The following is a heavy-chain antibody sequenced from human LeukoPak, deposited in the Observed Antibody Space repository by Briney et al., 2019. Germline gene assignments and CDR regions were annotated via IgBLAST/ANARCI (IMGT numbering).Heavy chain of an antibody. CDR1: GFTVSSNY. Sequence: PGGSLRLSCAASGFTVSSNYMSWVRQAPGKGLEWVSVIYSGGSTYYADSVKGRFTISRDNSKNTLYLQMNSLRAEDTAVYYCAREASQWSGSPGLWGMDVWGQGTTVTVSS. CDR2: IYSGGST. D-gene: IGHD3-10*01. J-gene: IGHJ6*02. V-gene: IGHV3-66*01. CDR3: AREASQWSGSPGLWGMDV.